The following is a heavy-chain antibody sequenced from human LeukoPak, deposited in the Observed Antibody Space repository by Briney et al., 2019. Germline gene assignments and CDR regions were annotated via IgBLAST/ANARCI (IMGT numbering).Heavy chain of an antibody. V-gene: IGHV3-66*01. J-gene: IGHJ4*02. CDR1: GFTVSNNY. CDR2: IFSGGTT. D-gene: IGHD2-2*02. Sequence: GGSLRLSCAVSGFTVSNNYMSWIRQAPGKGLEWVSVIFSGGTTTYGDSVKGRFTISRDNSKNTVDLQMNSLRAEDTAVYYCARDPGYCSTTSCYKFFDYWGQGTLVTVSS. CDR3: ARDPGYCSTTSCYKFFDY.